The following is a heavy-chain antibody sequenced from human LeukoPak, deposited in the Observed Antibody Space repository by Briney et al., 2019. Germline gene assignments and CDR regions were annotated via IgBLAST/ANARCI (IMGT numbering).Heavy chain of an antibody. CDR1: GFTFSSYE. CDR2: ISSSGSTT. Sequence: PGGSLRLSCAASGFTFSSYEMNWVRQAPGKGLEWVSYISSSGSTTYYAASVKGRFTISRDNAKNSLYLQMNSLRVEDTAVYYCASQKGQIAVAVDYWGQGTLVTVSS. D-gene: IGHD6-19*01. V-gene: IGHV3-48*03. J-gene: IGHJ4*02. CDR3: ASQKGQIAVAVDY.